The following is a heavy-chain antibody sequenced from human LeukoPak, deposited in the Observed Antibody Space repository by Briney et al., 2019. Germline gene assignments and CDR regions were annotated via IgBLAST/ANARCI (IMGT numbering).Heavy chain of an antibody. D-gene: IGHD3-3*01. CDR2: IRGNGAST. J-gene: IGHJ5*02. CDR3: ARYFRSGPNIS. CDR1: GFSFNTNA. Sequence: GGSLRLSCAASGFSFNTNAMSWVRQAPGKGLEWVSSIRGNGASTYYGDSVKGRFTISRDNSKNTLYLQMNSLRAEDTAVYFCARYFRSGPNISWGQGTLVTVSS. V-gene: IGHV3-23*01.